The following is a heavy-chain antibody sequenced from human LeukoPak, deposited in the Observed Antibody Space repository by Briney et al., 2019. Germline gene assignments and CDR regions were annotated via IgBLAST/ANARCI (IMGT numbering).Heavy chain of an antibody. J-gene: IGHJ5*02. V-gene: IGHV4-39*07. CDR3: ARMGRSSSWDNWFDP. Sequence: PSETLSLTCTVSGGSISSSSYYWGWIRQPPGKGLEWIGSIYYSGSTYYNPSLKSRVTISVDTSKNQFSLKLSSVTAADTAVYYCARMGRSSSWDNWFDPWGQGTLVTVSS. CDR1: GGSISSSSYY. CDR2: IYYSGST. D-gene: IGHD6-13*01.